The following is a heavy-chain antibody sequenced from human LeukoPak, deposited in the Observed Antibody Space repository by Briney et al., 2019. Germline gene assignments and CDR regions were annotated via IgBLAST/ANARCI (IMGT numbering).Heavy chain of an antibody. V-gene: IGHV4-59*01. CDR3: ARELLRHDILTGSYFDY. D-gene: IGHD3-9*01. CDR1: GGSISSYY. Sequence: SETLSLTCTVSGGSISSYYWSWIRQPPGKGLEWIGYIYYSGSTNYNPSLKSRVTISVDTSKNQFSLKLSSVTAADTAVHYCARELLRHDILTGSYFDYWGQGTLVTVSS. J-gene: IGHJ4*02. CDR2: IYYSGST.